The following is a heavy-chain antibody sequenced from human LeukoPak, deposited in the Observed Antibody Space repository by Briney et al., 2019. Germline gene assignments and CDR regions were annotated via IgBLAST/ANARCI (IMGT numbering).Heavy chain of an antibody. D-gene: IGHD3-22*01. Sequence: GGSLRLSCAASGFTFSSYSMNWVRQAPGKGLEWVSSISSSSSYIYYAGSVKGRFTISRANAKNSLYLQMNSLRAEDTAVYYCARVRGSSGYYYALGYWGQGTLVTVSS. J-gene: IGHJ4*02. V-gene: IGHV3-21*01. CDR1: GFTFSSYS. CDR3: ARVRGSSGYYYALGY. CDR2: ISSSSSYI.